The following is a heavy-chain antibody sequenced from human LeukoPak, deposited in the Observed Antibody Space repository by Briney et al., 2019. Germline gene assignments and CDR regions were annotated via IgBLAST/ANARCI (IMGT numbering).Heavy chain of an antibody. CDR2: MKHDGIEK. Sequence: GGSLRLSCAASGFTFGSYWMTWVRQAPGKGLEWGANMKHDGIEKYYVDSVKGRFNISRDNGKNSLYLQMNSLRAEDTAVYYCAREGREGYNYPALDFWGQGILVTVSS. V-gene: IGHV3-7*05. D-gene: IGHD5-24*01. CDR1: GFTFGSYW. J-gene: IGHJ4*02. CDR3: AREGREGYNYPALDF.